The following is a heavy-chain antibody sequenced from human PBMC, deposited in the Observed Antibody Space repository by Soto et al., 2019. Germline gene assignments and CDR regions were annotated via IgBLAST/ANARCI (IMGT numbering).Heavy chain of an antibody. J-gene: IGHJ6*02. V-gene: IGHV4-61*01. CDR1: GDSVTSGSHY. CDR3: ARVSVEMATICYCYSYGVDV. CDR2: IFYSENT. Sequence: PSETLSLTCTVSGDSVTSGSHYWSWIRQPPGKGLECIGYIFYSENTSYHPSLKSRVTISVDTSKNQFSLKLSSVTAADTALYYCARVSVEMATICYCYSYGVDVWGQGTTVTVSS. D-gene: IGHD5-12*01.